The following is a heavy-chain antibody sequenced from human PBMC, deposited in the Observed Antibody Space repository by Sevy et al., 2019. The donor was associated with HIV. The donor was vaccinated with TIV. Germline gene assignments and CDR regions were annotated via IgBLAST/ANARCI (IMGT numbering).Heavy chain of an antibody. CDR3: ARDDSTVFFDY. CDR2: IKQDGSEK. V-gene: IGHV3-7*03. CDR1: GFTFSSYW. Sequence: GGSLRLSCAASGFTFSSYWMSWVRQAPGKGLEWVANIKQDGSEKYYVDSVKGRFTISRGNAKNSLYLQMNSLRAEDTAVYYCARDDSTVFFDYWGQGTLVTVSS. D-gene: IGHD3-3*01. J-gene: IGHJ4*02.